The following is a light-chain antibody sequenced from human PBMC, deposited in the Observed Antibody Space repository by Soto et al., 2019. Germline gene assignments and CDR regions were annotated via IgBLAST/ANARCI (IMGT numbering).Light chain of an antibody. V-gene: IGKV3-20*01. CDR2: GAS. CDR3: QQYGTSPLT. CDR1: QSVDSNY. Sequence: EIVLTQSPGTLSLSPGERATLSCRASQSVDSNYLAWYQQKGGQTPRLLIYGASSRATGIPDRFSGSGSATDFSLTISSLEPEDFAVYYCQQYGTSPLTVGPGTKVDIK. J-gene: IGKJ3*01.